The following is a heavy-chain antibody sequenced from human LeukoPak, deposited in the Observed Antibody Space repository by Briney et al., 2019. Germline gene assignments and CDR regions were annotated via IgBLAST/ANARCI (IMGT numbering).Heavy chain of an antibody. CDR1: GFTFSTYG. J-gene: IGHJ4*02. Sequence: GGSLRLSCAASGFTFSTYGMHWVRQAPGKGLEWVTFIRFDGSNKYYADSVKGRFTISRDNSKNTLYLQMNSLRAEDTAVYYCAKGALGVVSAGYFDYWGQGTLVTVSS. CDR2: IRFDGSNK. V-gene: IGHV3-30*02. CDR3: AKGALGVVSAGYFDY. D-gene: IGHD2-15*01.